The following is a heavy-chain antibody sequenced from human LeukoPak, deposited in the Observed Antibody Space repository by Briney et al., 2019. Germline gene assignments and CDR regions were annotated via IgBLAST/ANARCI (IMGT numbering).Heavy chain of an antibody. CDR2: LNPISGYA. Sequence: SVKVSCKASGYTFSSYDINWVRRATGQGLEWMGWLNPISGYAGYAQNFQGRVTMTGNTAISTAYMELSSLKSDDAAVYYCARGNRLYTSSWSSLAFDIWGQGTMVTVSS. V-gene: IGHV1-8*01. CDR1: GYTFSSYD. D-gene: IGHD6-13*01. CDR3: ARGNRLYTSSWSSLAFDI. J-gene: IGHJ3*02.